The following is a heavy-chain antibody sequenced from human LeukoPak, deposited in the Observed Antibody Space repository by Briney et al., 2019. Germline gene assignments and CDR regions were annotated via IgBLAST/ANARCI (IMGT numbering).Heavy chain of an antibody. D-gene: IGHD6-19*01. CDR3: ARDISWSSVAGTDYYYGMDV. CDR1: GFTFDKYG. J-gene: IGHJ6*02. CDR2: IWYDGTTK. Sequence: GRSLRLSCAASGFTFDKYGMDWVRQAPGKGLEWVAVIWYDGTTKFYADSVKGRFTISRDNSKNTLSLQMNSLRAEDTAVYYCARDISWSSVAGTDYYYGMDVWGQGTTVTVSS. V-gene: IGHV3-33*01.